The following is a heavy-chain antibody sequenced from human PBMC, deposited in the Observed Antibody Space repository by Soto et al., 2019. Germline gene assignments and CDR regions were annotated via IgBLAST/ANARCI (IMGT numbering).Heavy chain of an antibody. V-gene: IGHV4-30-2*01. J-gene: IGHJ6*02. CDR2: IYHSGST. D-gene: IGHD4-4*01. CDR3: ARATATVTHYYYYGMDV. Sequence: QLQLQESGSGLVKPSQTLSLTCAVSGGSISSGGYSWSWIRQPPGKGLEWIGYIYHSGSTYYNPSLKSRVTTSVDRSKNQFSLKLSSVTAADTAVYYCARATATVTHYYYYGMDVWGQGTTVTVSS. CDR1: GGSISSGGYS.